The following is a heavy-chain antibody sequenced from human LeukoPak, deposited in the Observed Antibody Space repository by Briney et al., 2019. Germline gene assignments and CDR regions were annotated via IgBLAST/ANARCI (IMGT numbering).Heavy chain of an antibody. CDR2: ISGNSGYT. Sequence: GGSLRLSCAASGFTVSSNYMSWVRQAPGKGLEWVSFISGNSGYTYYADSVKGRFTISRDNSKNTLSLQMNSLRAEDTAIYYCAKGNNYYDSSGYYDYWGQGTLVTVSS. CDR1: GFTVSSNY. D-gene: IGHD3-22*01. J-gene: IGHJ4*02. CDR3: AKGNNYYDSSGYYDY. V-gene: IGHV3-23*01.